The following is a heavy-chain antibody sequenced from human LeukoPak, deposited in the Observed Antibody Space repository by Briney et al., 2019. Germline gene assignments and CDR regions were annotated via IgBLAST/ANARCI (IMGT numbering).Heavy chain of an antibody. CDR1: GYSLSSGYY. CDR3: ARHNVVTGPNWFDP. CDR2: MYHSGTT. D-gene: IGHD1-7*01. Sequence: PSETLSLTCAVSGYSLSSGYYWGWIRQPPGMRLEWIGSMYHSGTTYYNPSLESRVTISIDTSKNQLSLKLNFVTAADTAVYYCARHNVVTGPNWFDPWGQGTLVTVSS. J-gene: IGHJ5*02. V-gene: IGHV4-38-2*01.